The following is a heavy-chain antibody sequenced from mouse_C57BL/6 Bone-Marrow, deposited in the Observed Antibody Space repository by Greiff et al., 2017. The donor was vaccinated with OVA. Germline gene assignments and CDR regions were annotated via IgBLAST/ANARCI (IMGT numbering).Heavy chain of an antibody. CDR2: IDPETGGT. CDR3: TRYSITTVVATDY. V-gene: IGHV1-15*01. J-gene: IGHJ2*01. D-gene: IGHD1-1*01. CDR1: GYTFTDYE. Sequence: VQLQQSGAELVRPGASVTLSCKASGYTFTDYEMHWVKQTPVHGLEWIGAIDPETGGTAYNQKFKGKAILTADKSSSTAYMELRSLTSEDSAVYYCTRYSITTVVATDYWGQGTTLTVSS.